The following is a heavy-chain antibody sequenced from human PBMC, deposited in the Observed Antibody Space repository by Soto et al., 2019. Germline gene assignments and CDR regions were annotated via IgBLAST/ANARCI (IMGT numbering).Heavy chain of an antibody. D-gene: IGHD1-7*01. V-gene: IGHV3-23*01. J-gene: IGHJ4*02. CDR3: ATDRVGNYAPPNDY. CDR1: GFTFSTYV. CDR2: ITGKGGT. Sequence: PGGSLRLSCAASGFTFSTYVMSWVRQAPGKGLEWVSSITGKGGTFYADSVKGRFTISRDNSKNTMYLQMNRLRADDMAVYYCATDRVGNYAPPNDYWGQGTLVTVS.